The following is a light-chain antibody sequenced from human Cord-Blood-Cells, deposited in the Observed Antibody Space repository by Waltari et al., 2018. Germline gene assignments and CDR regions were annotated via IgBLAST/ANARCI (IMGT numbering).Light chain of an antibody. CDR3: QQLNSYPIT. J-gene: IGKJ5*01. V-gene: IGKV1-9*01. Sequence: DIQLTQSPSFLSASVGDRVTITCRASQGISSYLAWYQQKPGKAPKLLIYAASTLKSGVPSRFSGSGSGTEFTLTISSLQTEDFATYYCQQLNSYPITFGQGTRLEIK. CDR1: QGISSY. CDR2: AAS.